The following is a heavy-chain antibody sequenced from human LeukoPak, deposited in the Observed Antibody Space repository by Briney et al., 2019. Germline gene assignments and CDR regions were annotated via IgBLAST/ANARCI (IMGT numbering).Heavy chain of an antibody. CDR2: IKSKPDGGTT. V-gene: IGHV3-15*01. CDR3: TTDPSLG. J-gene: IGHJ4*02. Sequence: GGSLTLSCSASGFTFSNAWMSWVRQAPGKGREWVGCIKSKPDGGTTDYAAPVKGRFTISRDDSKNTLYLQMNSLKTEDTAVYYCTTDPSLGWGQGTLVTVSS. CDR1: GFTFSNAW.